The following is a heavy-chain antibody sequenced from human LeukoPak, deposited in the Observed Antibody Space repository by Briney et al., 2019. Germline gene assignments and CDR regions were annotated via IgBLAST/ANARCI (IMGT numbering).Heavy chain of an antibody. D-gene: IGHD3-3*01. V-gene: IGHV1-69*10. J-gene: IGHJ6*04. CDR2: FIPILGTA. CDR1: GGTFSDYA. CDR3: AGIPVFGVVLHQEPV. Sequence: ASVKVSCKASGGTFSDYALNWVGQAPGQGLEWVGVFIPILGTANSTQKFQDRVTITADISTNTVYMELSSLRSEDTAVYFCAGIPVFGVVLHQEPVWGKGTTVTVSS.